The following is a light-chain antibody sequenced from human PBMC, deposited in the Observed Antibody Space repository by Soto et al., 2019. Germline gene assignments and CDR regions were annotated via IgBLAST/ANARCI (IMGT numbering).Light chain of an antibody. J-gene: IGLJ1*01. V-gene: IGLV2-23*02. CDR2: EVS. CDR3: CSYAGSSTYV. CDR1: RSEVGSYNL. Sequence: QSLLTQPASLSGSPGQSITISCTGTRSEVGSYNLVSWYQQHPGKAPKLMIYEVSKRPSGVSNRFSGSKSGNTASLTISGLQAEDEADYYCCSYAGSSTYVFGTGTKVTVL.